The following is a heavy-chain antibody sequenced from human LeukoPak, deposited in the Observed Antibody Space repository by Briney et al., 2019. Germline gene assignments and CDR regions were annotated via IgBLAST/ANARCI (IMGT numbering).Heavy chain of an antibody. V-gene: IGHV4-39*01. CDR3: ARHVYPISSFDY. CDR2: IYYSGST. Sequence: SETLSLTCAVPGGSISSSSYYWGWIRQPPGKGLEWIVSIYYSGSTYYNPSLKSRVTISVDTSKNQFSLKLSSVTAADTAVYYCARHVYPISSFDYWGQGTLVTVSS. D-gene: IGHD2/OR15-2a*01. J-gene: IGHJ4*02. CDR1: GGSISSSSYY.